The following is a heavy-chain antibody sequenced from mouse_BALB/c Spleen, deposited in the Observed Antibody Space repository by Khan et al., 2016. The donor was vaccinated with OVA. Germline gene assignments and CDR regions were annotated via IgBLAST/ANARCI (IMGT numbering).Heavy chain of an antibody. J-gene: IGHJ2*01. CDR1: GYSITSDYA. V-gene: IGHV3-2*02. CDR3: ARVYGGDFDY. Sequence: EVKLLESGPGLVKPSQSLSLTCTVTGYSITSDYAWNWIRQFPGNKLEWMGYISYSGNTKYNPSLKSRISLTRDTSKNQFFLQLNSVTIEDTATYYCARVYGGDFDYWGQGTTLTVSS. CDR2: ISYSGNT. D-gene: IGHD1-1*01.